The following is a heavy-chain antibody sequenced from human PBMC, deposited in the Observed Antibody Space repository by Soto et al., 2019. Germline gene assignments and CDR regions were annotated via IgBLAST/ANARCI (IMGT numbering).Heavy chain of an antibody. Sequence: GGSLRLSCAASGFTFSSYAMSWVRQAPGKGLEWVSAISGSAGNTNYAESARGRFTISRDNSKNILYLQMNILRAEDTAVYYCAKREGAWYFDYWGLGTLVTVS. CDR1: GFTFSSYA. D-gene: IGHD1-26*01. CDR3: AKREGAWYFDY. V-gene: IGHV3-23*01. J-gene: IGHJ4*02. CDR2: ISGSAGNT.